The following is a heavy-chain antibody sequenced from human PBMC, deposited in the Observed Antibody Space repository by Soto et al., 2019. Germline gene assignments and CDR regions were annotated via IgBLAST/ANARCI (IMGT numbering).Heavy chain of an antibody. V-gene: IGHV3-30-3*01. CDR2: MSFDGNSK. J-gene: IGHJ4*02. D-gene: IGHD2-21*01. Sequence: QVQLVESGGGVVQPGRSLRLSCAASGFTFSSYSMHWVRQAPGKGLEWVAAMSFDGNSKYFADSVKGRFTISRDNSRNTLSLKMNSLGADDSAVYYGARGRSVIDHDDFEYWGQGTLVTVSS. CDR1: GFTFSSYS. CDR3: ARGRSVIDHDDFEY.